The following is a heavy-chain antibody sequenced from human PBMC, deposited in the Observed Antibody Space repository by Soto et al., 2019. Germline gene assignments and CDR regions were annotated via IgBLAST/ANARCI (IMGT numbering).Heavy chain of an antibody. V-gene: IGHV3-15*07. J-gene: IGHJ4*02. CDR1: GFTFSSYA. CDR2: IKSKTDGGTT. D-gene: IGHD1-26*01. CDR3: QWELPHFDY. Sequence: GGSLRLSCAASGFTFSSYAMNWVRQAPGKGLEWVGRIKSKTDGGTTDYDAPVKGRFTISRDDSKNTLYLQMNSLKTEDTAVYYCQWELPHFDYWGQGTLVTVSS.